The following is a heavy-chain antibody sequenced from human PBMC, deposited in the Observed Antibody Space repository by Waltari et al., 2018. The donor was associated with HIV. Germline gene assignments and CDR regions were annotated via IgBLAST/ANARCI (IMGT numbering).Heavy chain of an antibody. CDR3: ASARETMGVDFEF. CDR1: GGNVLSYS. J-gene: IGHJ4*02. Sequence: QVQPVPPGAAAQKPGASVQVTCTASGGNVLSYSINWVRQAPGQGLEWVGRVIPMLDKAHYAEKMQGRVTITADKSTNTAYMELRSLRLEDTGVYFCASARETMGVDFEFWGQGTLVTFSS. CDR2: VIPMLDKA. V-gene: IGHV1-69*02. D-gene: IGHD3-10*01.